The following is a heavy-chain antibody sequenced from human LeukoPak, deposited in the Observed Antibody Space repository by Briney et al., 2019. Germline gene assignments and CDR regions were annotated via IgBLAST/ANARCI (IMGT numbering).Heavy chain of an antibody. V-gene: IGHV3-23*01. CDR1: GFTFSSYA. CDR2: ISGSGGST. J-gene: IGHJ6*02. CDR3: AKNGLWFGSSHMDV. D-gene: IGHD3-10*01. Sequence: GGSLRLSCAASGFTFSSYAMSWVRQAPGKGLEWVSAISGSGGSTYYADSVKGRFTISRDNSKNTLYLQMNSLRAEDTAVYYCAKNGLWFGSSHMDVWGQGTTVTVPS.